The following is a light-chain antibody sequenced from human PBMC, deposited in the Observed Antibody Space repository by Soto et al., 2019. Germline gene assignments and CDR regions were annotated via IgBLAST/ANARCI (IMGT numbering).Light chain of an antibody. CDR3: QQLSHWPFT. CDR1: QSVSSN. CDR2: GAS. Sequence: EIVMTQSPATLSVSPGERATLSCRASQSVSSNLAWYQQKPGQAPRLLIYGASTRATGIPAGFSGSGSGTEFTLTISSLQSEDFALYYCQQLSHWPFTFGPGTKVDNK. J-gene: IGKJ3*01. V-gene: IGKV3-15*01.